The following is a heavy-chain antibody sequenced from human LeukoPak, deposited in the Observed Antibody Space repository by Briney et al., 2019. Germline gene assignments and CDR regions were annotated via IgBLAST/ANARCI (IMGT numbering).Heavy chain of an antibody. Sequence: SQTLSLTCTVSGGSISSGSYYWSWIRQPAGKGLEWIGRIYTSGSTNYNPSLKSRVTISADASKNQFSLKLSSVTVADTAVYYCARAGSPPMVRGVISWFDSWGQGTLVTVSS. CDR3: ARAGSPPMVRGVISWFDS. D-gene: IGHD3-10*01. V-gene: IGHV4-61*02. J-gene: IGHJ5*01. CDR1: GGSISSGSYY. CDR2: IYTSGST.